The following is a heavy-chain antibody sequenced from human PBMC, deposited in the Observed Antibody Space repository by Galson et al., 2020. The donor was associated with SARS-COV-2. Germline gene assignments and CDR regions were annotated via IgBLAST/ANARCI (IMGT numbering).Heavy chain of an antibody. V-gene: IGHV1-18*01. CDR3: AREYRRIVVMGAFDI. Sequence: ASVTVSCKASRYTFPRYRISWVRQAPGQELEWMGRIRAYNGNTHYAQKLQGRVTMTTDTSTSTAYMELRSLRSDDTAVYYCAREYRRIVVMGAFDIWGQGTMVTVSS. CDR1: RYTFPRYR. CDR2: IRAYNGNT. D-gene: IGHD3-22*01. J-gene: IGHJ3*02.